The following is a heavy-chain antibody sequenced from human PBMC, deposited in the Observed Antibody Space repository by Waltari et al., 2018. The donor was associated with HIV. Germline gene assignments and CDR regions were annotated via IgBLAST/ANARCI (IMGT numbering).Heavy chain of an antibody. D-gene: IGHD2-2*01. J-gene: IGHJ5*02. CDR1: GYSFTSYW. CDR2: IYPGDADT. V-gene: IGHV5-51*01. Sequence: EVQLVQSGAEVKKTGESLKISCKGSGYSFTSYWIGWVRKLPGQGLAWMGIIYPGDADTRYSPSFQGQVTIAADKSISTAYLQWSSLKASDTAMYYCARLGDIVVVPAAMPERGWFDPWGQGTLVTVSS. CDR3: ARLGDIVVVPAAMPERGWFDP.